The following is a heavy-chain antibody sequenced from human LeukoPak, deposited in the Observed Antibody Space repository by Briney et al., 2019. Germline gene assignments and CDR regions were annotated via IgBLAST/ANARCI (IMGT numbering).Heavy chain of an antibody. D-gene: IGHD3-10*01. J-gene: IGHJ3*02. CDR1: GFTFSNSA. V-gene: IGHV3-23*01. CDR2: IGGSGTRT. Sequence: GGSLRLSCAASGFTFSNSAMTWVRQAPGKGLEWVSGIGGSGTRTYYADSVKGRFTISRDNSKNTLYVQMNSLRGEDTAVYYCAKEGFGGAFDIWGQGTMVTVSS. CDR3: AKEGFGGAFDI.